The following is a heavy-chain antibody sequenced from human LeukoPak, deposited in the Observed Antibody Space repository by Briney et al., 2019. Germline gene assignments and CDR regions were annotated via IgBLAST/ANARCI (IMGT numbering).Heavy chain of an antibody. CDR3: ARAAGSGSYYNAYHYYYYYYMDV. CDR2: IKQDGSEK. CDR1: GFTFSSYW. Sequence: GGSLRLSCAASGFTFSSYWMSWVRQAPGKGLEWVANIKQDGSEKYYVDSVKGRFTISRDNAKNSLYLQMNSLRAEDTAVYYCARAAGSGSYYNAYHYYYYYYMDVWGKGTTVAVSS. V-gene: IGHV3-7*01. D-gene: IGHD3-10*01. J-gene: IGHJ6*03.